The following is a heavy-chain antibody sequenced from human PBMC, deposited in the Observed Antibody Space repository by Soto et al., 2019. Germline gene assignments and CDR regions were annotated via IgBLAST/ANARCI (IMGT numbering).Heavy chain of an antibody. J-gene: IGHJ6*02. V-gene: IGHV1-69*06. CDR1: GGTFSSYA. Sequence: SVKVSCKASGGTFSSYAISWVRQAPGQGLGWMGGIIPIFGTTKYAQKFQGRVTLTADKSTSTAYMELSSLRSEDTAVYYCASGDCGGDCYPDYYFYYGMDVWGQGTTVTVSS. CDR3: ASGDCGGDCYPDYYFYYGMDV. D-gene: IGHD2-21*02. CDR2: IIPIFGTT.